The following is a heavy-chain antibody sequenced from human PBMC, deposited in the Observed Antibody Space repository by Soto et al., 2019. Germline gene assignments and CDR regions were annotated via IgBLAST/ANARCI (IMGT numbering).Heavy chain of an antibody. CDR3: ARDPLKLGYCISTRCNYYYGMDV. Sequence: ASVKVSCKASGYRFSSDYMHWVRQAPGQGLEWMGRINPSGGGTSYAQKFQGRVTMTRDTSTSTVYMELSSLRSEDTAVYYCARDPLKLGYCISTRCNYYYGMDVWGQGTTVTVSS. J-gene: IGHJ6*02. CDR2: INPSGGGT. D-gene: IGHD2-2*01. V-gene: IGHV1-46*01. CDR1: GYRFSSDY.